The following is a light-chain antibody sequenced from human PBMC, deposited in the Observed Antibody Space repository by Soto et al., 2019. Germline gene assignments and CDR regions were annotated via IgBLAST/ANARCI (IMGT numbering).Light chain of an antibody. Sequence: EIVLTQSPGTLSLSPGERATLSCRASQSVSSRYLAWYQQKPGQAPRLLIYGASSRATGIPDWLSGSGSGTHFTLTISILETKDFGVYYCQQYCGSPPWTFGQGTKVEIK. CDR3: QQYCGSPPWT. V-gene: IGKV3-20*01. CDR2: GAS. J-gene: IGKJ1*01. CDR1: QSVSSRY.